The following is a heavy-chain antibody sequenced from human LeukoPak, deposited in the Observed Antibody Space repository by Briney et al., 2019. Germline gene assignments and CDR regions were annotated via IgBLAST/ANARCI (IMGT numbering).Heavy chain of an antibody. CDR3: ACRDLSSTWSLP. CDR2: IYPGDSRI. J-gene: IGHJ5*02. D-gene: IGHD6-13*01. CDR1: GSRFTSYW. Sequence: GASLKISFQGFGSRFTSYWIGWGRQVPGKGMEWRGGIYPGDSRIRYNPSFQGQVTISVDKSINTAYLHWVSLKASDTAMYYCACRDLSSTWSLPWGQGTLVTVSS. V-gene: IGHV5-51*01.